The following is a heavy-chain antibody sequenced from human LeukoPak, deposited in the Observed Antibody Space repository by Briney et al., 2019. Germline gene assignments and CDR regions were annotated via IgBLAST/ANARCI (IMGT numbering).Heavy chain of an antibody. J-gene: IGHJ4*02. CDR2: ISYDGSNK. Sequence: GGSLRLSCAASGFTFSSYGMHWVRQAPGKGLEWVAVISYDGSNKYYADSVKGRFTISRDNSKNTLYLQMNSQRAEDTAVYYCAKDTPYNAFDYWGQGTLVTVSS. D-gene: IGHD1-1*01. CDR1: GFTFSSYG. CDR3: AKDTPYNAFDY. V-gene: IGHV3-30*18.